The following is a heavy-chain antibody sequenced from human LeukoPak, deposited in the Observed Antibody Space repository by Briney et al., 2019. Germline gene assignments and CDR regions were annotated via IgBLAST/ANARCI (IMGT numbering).Heavy chain of an antibody. J-gene: IGHJ4*02. Sequence: PGGSLRLSCAAYGFTFRNYGMHWVRQAPGKGLEWVAVISIDGSEKYYADSVKGRFTISRDNSKNTLYLQMNSLRGDDTAVYYCANPQSRGYDYLDYWGQGTLVTVSS. CDR2: ISIDGSEK. CDR1: GFTFRNYG. D-gene: IGHD5-12*01. CDR3: ANPQSRGYDYLDY. V-gene: IGHV3-30*18.